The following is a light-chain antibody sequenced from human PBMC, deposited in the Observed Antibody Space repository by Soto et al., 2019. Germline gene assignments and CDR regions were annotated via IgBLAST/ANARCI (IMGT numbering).Light chain of an antibody. Sequence: EIVLTQSPGTLSLSPGERATLSCRASQSVSYSYFAWYQQKPGQAPRLLIYGASSRATGIPDRFSGSGSGTDFTLTISSLEPEDFAVYYCQQYGSSPLLTFGGGTKVEIK. CDR2: GAS. J-gene: IGKJ4*01. V-gene: IGKV3-20*01. CDR3: QQYGSSPLLT. CDR1: QSVSYSY.